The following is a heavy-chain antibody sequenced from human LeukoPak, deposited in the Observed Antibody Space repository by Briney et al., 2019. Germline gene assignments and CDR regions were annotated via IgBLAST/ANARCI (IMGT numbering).Heavy chain of an antibody. V-gene: IGHV3-74*03. CDR2: INDDGRTT. D-gene: IGHD6-13*01. CDR1: GFTFSYYW. J-gene: IGHJ3*02. CDR3: ARDPTYSSSWIHDAFDI. Sequence: GGSLRLSCAASGFTFSYYWMHWVRQAPGEGLVWVSRINDDGRTTTYADSVKGRITISRDNAKNTLYLQMSSLRVEDTAVYYCARDPTYSSSWIHDAFDIWGQGTMVTVSS.